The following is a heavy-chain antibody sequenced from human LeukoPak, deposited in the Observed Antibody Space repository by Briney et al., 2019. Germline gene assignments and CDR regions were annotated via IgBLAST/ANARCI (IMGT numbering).Heavy chain of an antibody. CDR3: ARSGDKDTIFGVVINHVGY. CDR2: ISSSSSYI. D-gene: IGHD3-3*01. V-gene: IGHV3-21*01. J-gene: IGHJ4*02. CDR1: GFTFSSYS. Sequence: PGGSLRLSCAASGFTFSSYSMNWVRQAPGKGLEWVSSISSSSSYIYYADSVKGRFTISRDNAKNSLYLQMNSLRAEDTAVYYCARSGDKDTIFGVVINHVGYWGQGTLVTVSS.